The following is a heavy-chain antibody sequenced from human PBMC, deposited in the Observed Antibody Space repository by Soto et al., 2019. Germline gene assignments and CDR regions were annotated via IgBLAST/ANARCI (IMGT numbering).Heavy chain of an antibody. V-gene: IGHV3-53*04. CDR1: GFTVSSNY. J-gene: IGHJ3*02. CDR2: IYSGGST. D-gene: IGHD6-19*01. Sequence: GGSLRLSCAASGFTVSSNYMSWVRQAPGKGLEWVSVIYSGGSTYYADSVKGRFTLSRHNSKNTLYLQMNSLRAEDTAVYYCASDSVAGLFAFDIWGQGTMVTVSS. CDR3: ASDSVAGLFAFDI.